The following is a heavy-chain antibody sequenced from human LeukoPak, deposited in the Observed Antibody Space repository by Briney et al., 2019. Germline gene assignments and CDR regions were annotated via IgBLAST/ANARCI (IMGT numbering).Heavy chain of an antibody. J-gene: IGHJ4*02. V-gene: IGHV4-34*01. Sequence: PSETLSLTCAVYGGSFSGYYWSWIRQPPGKGLEWIGEINHSGSTNYNPSLKSRVTISVDTSKNQFSLKLSSLTAADTAVYYCARVFSSSGSLDYWGQGTLVTVSS. CDR3: ARVFSSSGSLDY. D-gene: IGHD6-6*01. CDR1: GGSFSGYY. CDR2: INHSGST.